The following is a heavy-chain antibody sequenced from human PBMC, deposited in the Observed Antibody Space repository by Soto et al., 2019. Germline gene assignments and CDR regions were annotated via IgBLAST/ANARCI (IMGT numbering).Heavy chain of an antibody. Sequence: PGGSLRLSCAASGFTFSSYAMSWVRQAPGKGLEWVSAISGSGGSTYYADSVKGRFTISRDNSKNTLYLQMNSLSAEDTAVYYCAKSGSSWYGHLDYWGQGTLVTVSS. V-gene: IGHV3-23*01. J-gene: IGHJ4*02. D-gene: IGHD6-13*01. CDR2: ISGSGGST. CDR3: AKSGSSWYGHLDY. CDR1: GFTFSSYA.